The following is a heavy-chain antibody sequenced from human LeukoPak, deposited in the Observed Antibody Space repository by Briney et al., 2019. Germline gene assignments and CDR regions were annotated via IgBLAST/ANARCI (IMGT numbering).Heavy chain of an antibody. J-gene: IGHJ1*01. CDR3: AKASSGWYRPHFQH. CDR2: ISWNSGSI. D-gene: IGHD6-19*01. CDR1: GFTFDDYA. V-gene: IGHV3-9*01. Sequence: GRSLRLSCAASGFTFDDYAMHWVRQAPGKGLEWVSGISWNSGSIGYADSVKGRFTISRDNAKNSLYLQMNSLRAEDTALYYCAKASSGWYRPHFQHWGQGTLVTVSS.